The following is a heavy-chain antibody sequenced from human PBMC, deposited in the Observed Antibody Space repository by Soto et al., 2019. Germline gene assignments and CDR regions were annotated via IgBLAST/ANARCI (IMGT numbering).Heavy chain of an antibody. CDR2: IYYSGST. D-gene: IGHD4-17*01. J-gene: IGHJ5*02. CDR3: ARLVTTAPLQPHNWFDP. Sequence: SETLSLTCTVSGGSISSSSYYWGWIRQPPGKGLEWIGSIYYSGSTYYNPSLKSRVTISVDTSKNQFSLKLSSVTAADTAVYYCARLVTTAPLQPHNWFDPWGQGTLVTVSS. V-gene: IGHV4-39*01. CDR1: GGSISSSSYY.